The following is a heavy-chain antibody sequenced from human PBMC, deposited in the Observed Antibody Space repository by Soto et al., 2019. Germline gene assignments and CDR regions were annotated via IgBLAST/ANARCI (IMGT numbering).Heavy chain of an antibody. CDR3: AREDIVVVVATPGSWFDP. V-gene: IGHV1-69*12. CDR1: GGTFSSYA. D-gene: IGHD2-15*01. Sequence: QVQLVQSGAEVKKPESSVKVSCKASGGTFSSYAISWVRQAPGQGLEWMGGIIPIFGTANYAQKFQGRVTITADESTSTAYMELSSLRSEDKAVYYCAREDIVVVVATPGSWFDPWGQGTLVTVSS. J-gene: IGHJ5*02. CDR2: IIPIFGTA.